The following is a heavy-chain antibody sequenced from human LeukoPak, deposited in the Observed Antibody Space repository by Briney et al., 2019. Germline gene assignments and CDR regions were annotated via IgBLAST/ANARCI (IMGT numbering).Heavy chain of an antibody. CDR2: TSGSAGTT. J-gene: IGHJ6*02. Sequence: GGSLRLSCAASGFTFSSHAMSWVRQAPGKGLEWVSVTSGSAGTTYYADSVKGRFTISRDNSKNTLYLQMNSLRAEDTAVYYCARDHSKGYDILAGYPYYYGMDVWGQGTTVTVSS. CDR3: ARDHSKGYDILAGYPYYYGMDV. CDR1: GFTFSSHA. D-gene: IGHD3-9*01. V-gene: IGHV3-23*01.